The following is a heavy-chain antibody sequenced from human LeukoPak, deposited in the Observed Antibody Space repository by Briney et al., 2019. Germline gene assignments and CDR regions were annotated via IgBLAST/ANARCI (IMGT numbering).Heavy chain of an antibody. CDR3: ASNPPNTGDFYY. J-gene: IGHJ4*01. Sequence: ASVRVSCKPSGYTFTNLDINWLRQAPGQGLEWMGWMSPNSGDTGYAQKFQGRVSMTRDIFKSTAYMELSSLRSEDTAIYYCASNPPNTGDFYYWGLEPWSPSPQ. V-gene: IGHV1-8*01. CDR1: GYTFTNLD. D-gene: IGHD1-1*01. CDR2: MSPNSGDT.